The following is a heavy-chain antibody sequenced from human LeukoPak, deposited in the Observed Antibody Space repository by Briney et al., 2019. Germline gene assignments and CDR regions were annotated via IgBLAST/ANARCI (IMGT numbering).Heavy chain of an antibody. Sequence: GGSLRLSCAASGFTFSTYTMNWVRQAPGKGLEWVSSISSGSRDIYYADSVKGRFTISRDNAKNSLYLQMNSLRSDDTAVYYCARVQKVIMITFGGVIVPGYFDYWGQGTLVTVSS. CDR1: GFTFSTYT. CDR3: ARVQKVIMITFGGVIVPGYFDY. CDR2: ISSGSRDI. V-gene: IGHV3-21*04. D-gene: IGHD3-16*02. J-gene: IGHJ4*02.